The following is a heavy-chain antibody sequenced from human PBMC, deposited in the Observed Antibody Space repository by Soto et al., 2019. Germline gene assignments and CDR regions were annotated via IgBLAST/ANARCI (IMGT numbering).Heavy chain of an antibody. CDR3: ARKDYDFWSGPSMDV. D-gene: IGHD3-3*01. J-gene: IGHJ6*02. CDR1: GFTFTSYA. V-gene: IGHV3-23*01. Sequence: GGSLRLSCAASGFTFTSYAMSWVRQAPGKGLEWVSIVSCSGGSTYYADSVKGRFTISRDNSKNTLYLQMNSLRAEDTAVYYCARKDYDFWSGPSMDVWGQGTTVTVSS. CDR2: VSCSGGST.